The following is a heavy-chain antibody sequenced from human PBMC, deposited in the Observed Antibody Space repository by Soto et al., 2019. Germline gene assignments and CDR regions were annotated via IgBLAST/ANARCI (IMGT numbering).Heavy chain of an antibody. J-gene: IGHJ4*02. D-gene: IGHD3-10*01. CDR1: GGSISRYY. Sequence: QVQLQESGPGLVKPSETLSLSCGVSGGSISRYYWSWIRKPDGTGLEWIGRVYSGCSTNYNPSLESRATMSVDTSKNKSSMKLSSVTAADTAVYYCAIGPGGFGDFSLDYWGQGTLVTVSS. CDR3: AIGPGGFGDFSLDY. V-gene: IGHV4-4*07. CDR2: VYSGCST.